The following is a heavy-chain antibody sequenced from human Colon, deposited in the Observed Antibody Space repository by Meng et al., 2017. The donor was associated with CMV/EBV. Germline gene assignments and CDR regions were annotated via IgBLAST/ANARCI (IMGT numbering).Heavy chain of an antibody. J-gene: IGHJ5*02. CDR2: IYWDDDK. CDR1: SGVG. CDR3: AHWGWSKLGYCSGGSCYWFDP. V-gene: IGHV2-5*02. D-gene: IGHD2-15*01. Sequence: SGVGVGWIRPPPGKALEWLALIYWDDDKRYSPSLKSRLTITKDTSKNQVVLTMTNMDPVDTATYYCAHWGWSKLGYCSGGSCYWFDPWGQGTLVTVSS.